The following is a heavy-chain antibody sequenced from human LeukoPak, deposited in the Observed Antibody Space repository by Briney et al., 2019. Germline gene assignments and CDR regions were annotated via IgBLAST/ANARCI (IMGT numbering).Heavy chain of an antibody. CDR3: ARQWGRGSWSYLAY. CDR2: IYPGDSDT. D-gene: IGHD3-10*01. J-gene: IGHJ4*02. Sequence: GESLKISCKGSGYSFSSHWIAWVRQMPGKGLEWMGVIYPGDSDTTYSPSFQGQVTISVDKSISTAYLQWGSLRASDTAMYYCARQWGRGSWSYLAYWGQGTVVTVSS. V-gene: IGHV5-51*01. CDR1: GYSFSSHW.